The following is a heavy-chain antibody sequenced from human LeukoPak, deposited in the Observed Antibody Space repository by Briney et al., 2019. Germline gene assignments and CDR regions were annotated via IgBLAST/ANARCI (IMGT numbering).Heavy chain of an antibody. CDR3: AREGHSYGSDY. J-gene: IGHJ4*02. CDR2: VSQSGSTI. D-gene: IGHD5-18*01. CDR1: GFTFSDYH. V-gene: IGHV3-11*01. Sequence: GGSLRLSCTASGFTFSDYHMRWIRQAPGKGLEWLSYVSQSGSTIYYADSVKGRFTISRDNGKNSLYLQMNSLRAEDTGMYYCAREGHSYGSDYWGQGTLVTVSS.